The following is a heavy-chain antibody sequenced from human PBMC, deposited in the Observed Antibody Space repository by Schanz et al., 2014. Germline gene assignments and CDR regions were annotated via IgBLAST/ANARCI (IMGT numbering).Heavy chain of an antibody. J-gene: IGHJ3*02. CDR1: GFNFSSYS. CDR3: AKGRFGELSAFDI. D-gene: IGHD3-10*01. CDR2: ISYGTSYI. Sequence: EVQLVDSGGGLVQPGGSLRLSCAASGFNFSSYSLNWVRQAPGKGLEWVSSISYGTSYIYYAESVKGRFTISRDNAKNTLYLQMNSLRAEDTAVYYCAKGRFGELSAFDIWGQGTMVTVSS. V-gene: IGHV3-21*04.